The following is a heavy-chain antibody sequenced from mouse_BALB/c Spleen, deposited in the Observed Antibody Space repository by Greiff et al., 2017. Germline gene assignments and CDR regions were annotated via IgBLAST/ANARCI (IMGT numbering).Heavy chain of an antibody. Sequence: EVQLVESGGGLVQPGGSRKLSCAASGFTFSSFGMHWVRQAPEKGLEWVAYISSGSSTIYYADTVKGRFTISRDNPKNTLFLQMTSLRSEDTAVYYCARSLRRYAMDYWGQGTSVTVSS. CDR2: ISSGSSTI. J-gene: IGHJ4*01. CDR3: ARSLRRYAMDY. CDR1: GFTFSSFG. V-gene: IGHV5-17*02.